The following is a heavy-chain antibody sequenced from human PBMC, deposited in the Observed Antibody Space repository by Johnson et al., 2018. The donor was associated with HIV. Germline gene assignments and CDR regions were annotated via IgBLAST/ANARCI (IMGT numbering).Heavy chain of an antibody. V-gene: IGHV3-30-3*01. Sequence: QVQLVESGGGVVQPGRSLRLSCAASGFTFISYAMHWVRQAPGKGLEWVALISYDGSNKYDADSVKGRFTISRDNSKNTLYLQINSLRAEDTAVYYCARGREGGNYQGGAFDIWGQGTMVTVSS. CDR3: ARGREGGNYQGGAFDI. J-gene: IGHJ3*02. D-gene: IGHD1-26*01. CDR1: GFTFISYA. CDR2: ISYDGSNK.